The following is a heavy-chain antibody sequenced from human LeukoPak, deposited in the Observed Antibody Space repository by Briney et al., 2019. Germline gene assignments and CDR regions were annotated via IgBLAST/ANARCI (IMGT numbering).Heavy chain of an antibody. CDR3: ARSVSKDYYPYYFDS. CDR2: ITKNSDTI. D-gene: IGHD3-22*01. CDR1: GFTFHVYA. Sequence: GGSLRLSCAAAGFTFHVYAMNWVRQAPGKGLEWVSYITKNSDTIYYTDSVKGRFTISRDNAKNSLYLQMNSLRAEDTAVYYCARSVSKDYYPYYFDSWGQGTLVTVSS. J-gene: IGHJ4*02. V-gene: IGHV3-48*04.